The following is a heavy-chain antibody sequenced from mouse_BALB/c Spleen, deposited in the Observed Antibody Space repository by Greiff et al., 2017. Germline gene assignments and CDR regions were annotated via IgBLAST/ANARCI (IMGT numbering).Heavy chain of an antibody. V-gene: IGHV1-9*01. CDR1: GYTFSSYW. J-gene: IGHJ4*01. CDR2: ILPGSGST. CDR3: ARFHYGSSYWYAMDY. D-gene: IGHD1-1*01. Sequence: VQLQQSGAELMKPGASVKISCKATGYTFSSYWIEWVKQRPGHGLEWIGEILPGSGSTNYNEKFKGKATFTADTSSNTAYMQLSSLTSEDSAVYYCARFHYGSSYWYAMDYWGQGTSVTVSS.